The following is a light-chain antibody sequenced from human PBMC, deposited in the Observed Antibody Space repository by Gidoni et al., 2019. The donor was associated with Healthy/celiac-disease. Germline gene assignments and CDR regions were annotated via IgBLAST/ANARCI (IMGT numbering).Light chain of an antibody. CDR2: DAS. V-gene: IGKV3-11*01. CDR1: QSVSSY. J-gene: IGKJ3*01. Sequence: ELVLTQSPATLSLSPGERATLSCRASQSVSSYLAWYQQKPGQAPRLLIYDASNRATGIPARFSGSGSGTDFTLTISSLEPEDFAVYYCQQRSNWHFGPGTKVEIK. CDR3: QQRSNWH.